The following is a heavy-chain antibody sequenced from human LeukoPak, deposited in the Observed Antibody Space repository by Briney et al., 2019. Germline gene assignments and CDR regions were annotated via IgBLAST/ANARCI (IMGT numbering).Heavy chain of an antibody. CDR2: ISAYNGNT. D-gene: IGHD3-3*01. V-gene: IGHV1-18*01. Sequence: ASVKVSCKASGHTFTSYGISWVRQAPGQGLEWMGWISAYNGNTNYAQKLQGRVTMTTDTSTSTAYMELRSLRSDDTAVYYCARDRLGIRFLEWLLPDWGQGTLVTVSS. J-gene: IGHJ4*02. CDR3: ARDRLGIRFLEWLLPD. CDR1: GHTFTSYG.